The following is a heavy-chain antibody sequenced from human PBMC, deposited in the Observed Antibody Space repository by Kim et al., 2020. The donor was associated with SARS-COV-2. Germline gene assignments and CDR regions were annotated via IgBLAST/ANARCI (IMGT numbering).Heavy chain of an antibody. CDR2: IGWNSVFI. V-gene: IGHV3-9*01. CDR1: GFDFDDYG. D-gene: IGHD2-21*02. CDR3: VRAAASGGDSAFD. Sequence: GGSLRLSCESSGFDFDDYGMHWVRQAPGKGLEWVSGIGWNSVFINYADSVMGRFAVSRDNARRSLYLQMDSLRPEDTALYFFVRAAASGGDSAFD. J-gene: IGHJ4*01.